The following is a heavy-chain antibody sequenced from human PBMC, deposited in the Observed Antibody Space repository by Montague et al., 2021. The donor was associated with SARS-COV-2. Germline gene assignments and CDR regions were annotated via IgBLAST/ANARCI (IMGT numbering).Heavy chain of an antibody. V-gene: IGHV3-23*01. D-gene: IGHD6-13*01. CDR2: ISGSGGST. CDR3: AKDQQQLAAWGWFDP. CDR1: GFTFSSYA. J-gene: IGHJ5*02. Sequence: SLRLYCAASGFTFSSYAMSWVRQAPGKGLEWVSAISGSGGSTYCADSVKGRFTVSRDNSKNTLYLQMNSLRAEDTAVYYCAKDQQQLAAWGWFDPWGQGTLVTVSA.